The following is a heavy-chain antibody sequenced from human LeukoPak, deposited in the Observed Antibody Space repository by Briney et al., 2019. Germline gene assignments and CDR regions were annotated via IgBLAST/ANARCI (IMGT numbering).Heavy chain of an antibody. J-gene: IGHJ5*02. D-gene: IGHD3-16*02. Sequence: SVKVSCKASGYTFTSYGISCVRQAPGQGLEWMGWISAYNGNTNYAQKLQGRVTMTTDTSTSTAYMELRSLRSDDTAVYYCARDLYDYVWGSYRYILDPWGQGTLVTVSS. CDR2: ISAYNGNT. CDR1: GYTFTSYG. CDR3: ARDLYDYVWGSYRYILDP. V-gene: IGHV1-18*01.